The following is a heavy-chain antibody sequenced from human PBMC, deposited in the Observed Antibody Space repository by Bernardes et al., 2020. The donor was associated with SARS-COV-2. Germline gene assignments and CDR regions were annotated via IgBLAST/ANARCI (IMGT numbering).Heavy chain of an antibody. V-gene: IGHV4-34*01. CDR2: INHSGST. D-gene: IGHD3-10*01. CDR1: GGSFSGYY. J-gene: IGHJ4*02. CDR3: ARFAGYYGSGYDY. Sequence: SETLSLTCAVYGGSFSGYYWSWIRQPPGKGLEWIGEINHSGSTNYNPSLKSRVTISVDTSKNQFSLKLSSVTAADTAVYYCARFAGYYGSGYDYWGQGTLVTVSS.